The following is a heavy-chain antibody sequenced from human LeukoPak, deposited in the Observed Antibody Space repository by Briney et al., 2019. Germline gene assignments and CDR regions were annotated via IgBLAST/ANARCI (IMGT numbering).Heavy chain of an antibody. D-gene: IGHD5-12*01. CDR1: GFTFRHYA. Sequence: GGSLRLSCVASGFTFRHYAMSWVRQAPGKGLEWVAVISYDGSDKYYASSVKGRFAISRDNSKNTLYLQMNSLRADDTAVYYCARERGYRGYGSREYYYFDYWGQGTLVTVSS. J-gene: IGHJ4*02. V-gene: IGHV3-30*09. CDR3: ARERGYRGYGSREYYYFDY. CDR2: ISYDGSDK.